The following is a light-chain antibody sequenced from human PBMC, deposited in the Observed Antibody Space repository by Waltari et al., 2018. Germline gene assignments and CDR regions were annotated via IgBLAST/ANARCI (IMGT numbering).Light chain of an antibody. J-gene: IGLJ1*01. CDR1: SRDVGDYDW. Sequence: QSALTQPASVSGSPGQSITISCTGTSRDVGDYDWVSWYQQHPGKAPKVVLFDVSYRPSGVSNRFSGSKSGNTASLTISGLQAEDEADYYCPSYTSTHSRVFGTGTKVTVL. CDR3: PSYTSTHSRV. CDR2: DVS. V-gene: IGLV2-14*03.